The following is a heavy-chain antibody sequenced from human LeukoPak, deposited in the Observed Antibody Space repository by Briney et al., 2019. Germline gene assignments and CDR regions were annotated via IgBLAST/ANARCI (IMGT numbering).Heavy chain of an antibody. Sequence: GESLKISCTGSGYIFSNYWIGWVRQMPGKGLEWMGIIYPGDSDMRYSPSFQGQVIMSADTSISSVYLQWRSLKASDTAIYYCARLSRPHILDTNWFDSWGQGSLVTIYS. CDR3: ARLSRPHILDTNWFDS. CDR2: IYPGDSDM. CDR1: GYIFSNYW. D-gene: IGHD3-9*01. J-gene: IGHJ5*01. V-gene: IGHV5-51*01.